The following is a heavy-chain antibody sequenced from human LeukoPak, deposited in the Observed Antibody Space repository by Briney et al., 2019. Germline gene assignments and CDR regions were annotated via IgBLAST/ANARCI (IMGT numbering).Heavy chain of an antibody. CDR2: ISGPSQSI. CDR3: ARDDDMLPEKRHGDS. V-gene: IGHV3-48*02. J-gene: IGHJ5*01. CDR1: GFTFSSYS. D-gene: IGHD3-9*01. Sequence: GESLKISCVASGFTFSSYSMNWFRQAPGKGLEWVSYISGPSQSIYYAESVKGRFTISRDNAKNSLYLQMNSLRDEDTAVYYCARDDDMLPEKRHGDSWGQGTLVIVSS.